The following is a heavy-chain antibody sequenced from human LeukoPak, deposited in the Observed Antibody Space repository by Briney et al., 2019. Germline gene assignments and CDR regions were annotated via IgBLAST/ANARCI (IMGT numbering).Heavy chain of an antibody. J-gene: IGHJ4*02. CDR3: AVTGMATILSFFDY. D-gene: IGHD5-12*01. Sequence: SETLSLTCAVSGGSISSGGYSWSWIRQPPGKGLEWIGYIYHSGSTYYNPSLKSRVTMSVDTSKNQFSPKLRSVTAADTAVYYCAVTGMATILSFFDYWGQGTLVTVSS. V-gene: IGHV4-30-2*01. CDR2: IYHSGST. CDR1: GGSISSGGYS.